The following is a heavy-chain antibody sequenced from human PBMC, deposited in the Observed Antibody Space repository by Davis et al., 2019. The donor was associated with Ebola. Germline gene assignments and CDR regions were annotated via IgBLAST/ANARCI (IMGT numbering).Heavy chain of an antibody. CDR1: GYSFTNYW. Sequence: GESLKISCKGSGYSFTNYWIAWVRQRPGKGLEWMGIIYPGDSDARYSTSFQGQVTMSADKSINTVYLHWSSLKASDTATYYCARALGGSYFVVDYWGQGTPVTISS. J-gene: IGHJ4*02. CDR2: IYPGDSDA. V-gene: IGHV5-51*01. CDR3: ARALGGSYFVVDY. D-gene: IGHD3-16*01.